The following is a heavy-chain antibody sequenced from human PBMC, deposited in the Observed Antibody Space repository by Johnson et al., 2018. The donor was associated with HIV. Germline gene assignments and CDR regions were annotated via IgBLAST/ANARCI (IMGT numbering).Heavy chain of an antibody. CDR1: GLSFSKSW. CDR3: ATEVDAFDM. Sequence: VQLVESGGGLVQPGGSLRLSCAASGLSFSKSWMHWVRQAPGKGLMWVSGIYENEHIINYADSVKGRFTISRDNAKNTLYLQMNSLRAEDTAVYYCATEVDAFDMWGQGTLVTVSS. J-gene: IGHJ3*02. V-gene: IGHV3-74*01. CDR2: IYENEHII.